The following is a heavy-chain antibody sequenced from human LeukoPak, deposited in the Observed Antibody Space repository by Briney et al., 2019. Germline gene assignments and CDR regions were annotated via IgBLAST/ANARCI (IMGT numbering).Heavy chain of an antibody. CDR3: ARETSAVAGFDY. CDR1: GFTVSSNY. CDR2: IYSGGST. V-gene: IGHV3-53*01. Sequence: GESLRLSCAASGFTVSSNYMSWVRQAPGKGLEWVSVIYSGGSTYYADSVKGRFTISRDNSKNTLYLQMNSLRAEDTAVYYCARETSAVAGFDYWGQGTLVTVSS. J-gene: IGHJ4*02. D-gene: IGHD6-19*01.